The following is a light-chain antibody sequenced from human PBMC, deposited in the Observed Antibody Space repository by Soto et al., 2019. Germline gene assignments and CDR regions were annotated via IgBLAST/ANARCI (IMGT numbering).Light chain of an antibody. V-gene: IGLV1-40*01. CDR2: GNR. J-gene: IGLJ1*01. CDR3: QSYDSSLSGYV. Sequence: QSVLTQSPSVSGAPGQRVTISCTGSSSNIGAGYDVHWYQQLPGTAPKLLIYGNRYRPSGVPDRFSGSKSGTSASLAITGLQAEDEADYYCQSYDSSLSGYVFGTGTKLTVL. CDR1: SSNIGAGYD.